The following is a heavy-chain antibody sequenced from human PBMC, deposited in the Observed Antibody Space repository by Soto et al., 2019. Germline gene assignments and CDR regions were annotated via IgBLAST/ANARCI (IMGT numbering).Heavy chain of an antibody. Sequence: EVQLVESGGGLVKPGGSLRLSCAASGFTFSSYSMNSVRHAPGKGLEWVSSISSSSSNIYYADSVKGRFTISRDNAKNALYLQMNSLRAEDTAVYYCASWYYDSSGMDNWFDPWGQGTLVTVSS. D-gene: IGHD3-22*01. CDR3: ASWYYDSSGMDNWFDP. J-gene: IGHJ5*02. CDR2: ISSSSSNI. CDR1: GFTFSSYS. V-gene: IGHV3-21*01.